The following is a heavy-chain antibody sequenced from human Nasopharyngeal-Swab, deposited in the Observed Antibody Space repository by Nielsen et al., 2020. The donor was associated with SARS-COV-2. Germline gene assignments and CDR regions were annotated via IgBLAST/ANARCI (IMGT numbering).Heavy chain of an antibody. D-gene: IGHD3-9*01. V-gene: IGHV3-21*01. CDR3: ARDGWYDILTGYLALYYYYYGMDV. CDR2: ISSSSSYI. Sequence: GQAARKWLLLVSSISSSSSYIYYADSVKGRFTISRDNAKNSLYLQMNSLRAEDTAVYYCARDGWYDILTGYLALYYYYYGMDVWGQGTTVTVSS. J-gene: IGHJ6*02.